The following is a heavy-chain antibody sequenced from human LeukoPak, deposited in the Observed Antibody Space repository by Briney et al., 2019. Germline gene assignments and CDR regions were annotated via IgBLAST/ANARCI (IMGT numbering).Heavy chain of an antibody. CDR3: ARGAYDILTGFEYFQH. J-gene: IGHJ1*01. CDR1: GFTFSSYA. CDR2: ISSNGGST. D-gene: IGHD3-9*01. Sequence: GGSLRLSCAASGFTFSSYAVHWVRQAPGKGLGYVSAISSNGGSTHYANSVKGRFTISRDNSKNTLYLQMGSLRAEDMAVYYCARGAYDILTGFEYFQHWGQGTLVTVSS. V-gene: IGHV3-64*01.